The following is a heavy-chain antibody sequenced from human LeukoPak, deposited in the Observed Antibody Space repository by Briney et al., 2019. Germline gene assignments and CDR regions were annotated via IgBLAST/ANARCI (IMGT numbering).Heavy chain of an antibody. CDR2: LSSDGSGI. Sequence: GGSLRLSCEASGFTFSSYGMHWVRQVRQAPGKGLEWLAVLSSDGSGIRHADSVKGRFTISRDNSKNTLYLQMNSLRAEDTAVYYCAKDQGDPYGDYHYWGQGTLVTVSS. CDR1: GFTFSSYG. V-gene: IGHV3-33*05. D-gene: IGHD4-17*01. CDR3: AKDQGDPYGDYHY. J-gene: IGHJ4*02.